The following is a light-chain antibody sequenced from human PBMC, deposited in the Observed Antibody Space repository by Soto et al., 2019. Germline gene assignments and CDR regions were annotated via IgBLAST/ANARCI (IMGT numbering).Light chain of an antibody. J-gene: IGKJ1*01. CDR1: QDIGSY. Sequence: AIRMTQSPSSLSASTGDRVTITCRASQDIGSYLAWFQQKPGRAPKLLIYAASTLQSGVPSRFSGSGSGTEFTLTISCLQSEDFATYYCQQYYSYGTFGQGTQVEVK. CDR3: QQYYSYGT. CDR2: AAS. V-gene: IGKV1-8*01.